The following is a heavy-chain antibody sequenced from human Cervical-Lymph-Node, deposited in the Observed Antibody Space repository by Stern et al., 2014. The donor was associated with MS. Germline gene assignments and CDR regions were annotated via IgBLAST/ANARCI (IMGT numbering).Heavy chain of an antibody. CDR2: ISSRNSFI. CDR1: GFTFGNFG. J-gene: IGHJ5*02. Sequence: EVQLVESGGGLVQPGGSLRLSCAASGFTFGNFGMNWVRQAPGKGLEWVSYISSRNSFIYHADSVKGRFTVSRDNANNSLYLQMNNLRDEDTAIYYCARDSSGGFAPWGQETLVTVSS. V-gene: IGHV3-48*02. CDR3: ARDSSGGFAP.